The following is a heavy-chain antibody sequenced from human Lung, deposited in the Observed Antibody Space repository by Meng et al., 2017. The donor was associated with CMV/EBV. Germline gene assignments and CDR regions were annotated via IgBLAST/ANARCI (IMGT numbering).Heavy chain of an antibody. V-gene: IGHV3-74*01. Sequence: GEXXKISCAVSGMNLETYWMHWVRQVPGKGLVWLSRIYSDGVTTRYADSVKGRFTISRDNTKNTLYLQMNGLRVGDTAVYYCAREPGRGAFDIWGQGTMVTVSS. CDR1: GMNLETYW. J-gene: IGHJ3*02. CDR2: IYSDGVTT. D-gene: IGHD3-10*01. CDR3: AREPGRGAFDI.